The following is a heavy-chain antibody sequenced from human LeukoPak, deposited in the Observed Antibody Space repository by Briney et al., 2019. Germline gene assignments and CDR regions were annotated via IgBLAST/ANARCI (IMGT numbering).Heavy chain of an antibody. Sequence: GGSLRLSCAASGFTFTSYWIHWVRQAPGKGLEWVSGISWDSDSIDYADSVKGRFTISRENAKNSLYLQMNSLRAEDMALYYCAKGGGGRLIYYYYMDVWGKGTTVTVSS. V-gene: IGHV3-9*03. D-gene: IGHD3-16*01. CDR1: GFTFTSYW. J-gene: IGHJ6*03. CDR2: ISWDSDSI. CDR3: AKGGGGRLIYYYYMDV.